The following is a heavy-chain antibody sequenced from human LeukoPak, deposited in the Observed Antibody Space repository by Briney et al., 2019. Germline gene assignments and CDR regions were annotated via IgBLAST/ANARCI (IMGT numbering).Heavy chain of an antibody. Sequence: PGGSLRLSCAASGFTFSRYEMNWVRQAPGKGLEWVGRIKSKADGGTADYAAPVKGRFTISRNDSKNTLYLQMNSLKIEDTAVYYCATEAGSTTWYSSRFDYWGQGTLVTVSS. CDR2: IKSKADGGTA. CDR3: ATEAGSTTWYSSRFDY. D-gene: IGHD2/OR15-2a*01. V-gene: IGHV3-15*01. CDR1: GFTFSRYE. J-gene: IGHJ4*02.